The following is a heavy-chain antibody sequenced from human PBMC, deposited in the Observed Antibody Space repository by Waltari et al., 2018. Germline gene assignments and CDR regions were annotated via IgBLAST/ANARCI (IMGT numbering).Heavy chain of an antibody. J-gene: IGHJ4*02. CDR2: ISGSGGST. Sequence: EVQLVESGGGLVQPGVSLRLSCAASGFTFSSYAMSWVRQAPGKGLEGVSAISGSGGSTYYADSVKGRFTISRDNSKTTLYLQMNSLRAEDTAVYYCAKDLLLENVPVDYWGQGTLVTVSS. D-gene: IGHD1-1*01. CDR1: GFTFSSYA. V-gene: IGHV3-23*04. CDR3: AKDLLLENVPVDY.